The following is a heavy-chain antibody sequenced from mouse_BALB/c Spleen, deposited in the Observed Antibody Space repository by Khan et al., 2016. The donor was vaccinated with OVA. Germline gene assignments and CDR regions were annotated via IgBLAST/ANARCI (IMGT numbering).Heavy chain of an antibody. J-gene: IGHJ4*01. CDR2: INTYTGDP. V-gene: IGHV9-3-1*01. CDR1: GYTFRNNG. D-gene: IGHD2-14*01. Sequence: LVESGPELKKPGETVKISCKASGYTFRNNGMNWVKQTPGKGLKWMGWINTYTGDPTYADDFKGRFAFSLETSADTVYLQINNLKNEDTATYFCARVGYNGTMDSWGQGTSVTVSS. CDR3: ARVGYNGTMDS.